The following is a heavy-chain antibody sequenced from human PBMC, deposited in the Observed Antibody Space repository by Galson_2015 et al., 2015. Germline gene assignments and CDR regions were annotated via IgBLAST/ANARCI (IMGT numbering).Heavy chain of an antibody. V-gene: IGHV1-2*04. CDR1: GYTFTGYY. CDR2: INPHSGGT. J-gene: IGHJ4*02. Sequence: SVKVSCKASGYTFTGYYLHWVRQAPGQGLEWMGWINPHSGGTSYAQEFQGWVTMARDTSISTAYIELSRLRSDDTAVYYCARGQGSTTGGGDYWGQGTLVTVSS. D-gene: IGHD2/OR15-2a*01. CDR3: ARGQGSTTGGGDY.